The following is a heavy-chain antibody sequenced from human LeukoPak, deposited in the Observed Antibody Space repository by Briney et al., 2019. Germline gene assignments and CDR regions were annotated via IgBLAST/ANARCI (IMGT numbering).Heavy chain of an antibody. D-gene: IGHD2-2*01. CDR2: INHSGST. CDR1: GGSFSGYY. CDR3: ARDHCSSNSCYDAFDI. Sequence: SETLSLTCAVYGGSFSGYYWSWIRQPPGKGLEWIGEINHSGSTNYNPSLKSRVTISVDTSKNQFSLKLSSVTAADTAVYYCARDHCSSNSCYDAFDIWGQGTMVTVSS. V-gene: IGHV4-34*01. J-gene: IGHJ3*02.